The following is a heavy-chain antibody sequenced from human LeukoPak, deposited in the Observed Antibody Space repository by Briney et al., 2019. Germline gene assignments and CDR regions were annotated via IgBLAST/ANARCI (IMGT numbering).Heavy chain of an antibody. Sequence: SETLSLTCTVSGDSVSSGNYYWVWIRQPPGRGLEWIGNVHYTGSTYYNPSLKSRVTISVDTSKNQFSLKLSSVTAADTAVYYCASAYGDYINWFDPWGQGTLVTVSS. J-gene: IGHJ5*02. CDR2: VHYTGST. CDR3: ASAYGDYINWFDP. CDR1: GDSVSSGNYY. V-gene: IGHV4-39*01. D-gene: IGHD4-17*01.